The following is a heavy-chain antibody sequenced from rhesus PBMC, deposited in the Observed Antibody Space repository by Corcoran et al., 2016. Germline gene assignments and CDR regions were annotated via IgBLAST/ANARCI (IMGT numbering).Heavy chain of an antibody. V-gene: IGHV4S7*01. CDR2: IYGRRGSN. CDR1: GGSISDSYY. CDR3: ARVFWSDYYLDS. J-gene: IGHJ6*01. D-gene: IGHD3-22*01. Sequence: QVQLQESGPGLVKPSETLSLTCAVSGGSISDSYYWNWIRQPPGKGLERIGNIYGRRGSNYYNPSLKRRVTISTEPSKNQFSLKLRSVTAADTAVYYCARVFWSDYYLDSWGQGVVVTVSS.